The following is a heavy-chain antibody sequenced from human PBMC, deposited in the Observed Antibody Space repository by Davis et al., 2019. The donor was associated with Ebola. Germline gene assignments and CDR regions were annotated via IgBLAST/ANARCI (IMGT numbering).Heavy chain of an antibody. CDR3: ARVGYDFWSGYYSENWFDP. D-gene: IGHD3-3*01. Sequence: SETLSLTCTVSGGSISSYYWSWIRQPPGKGLEWIGYIYYSGSTNYNPSLKSRVTISVDTSKNQFSLKLSSVTAADTAVYYCARVGYDFWSGYYSENWFDPWGQGTLVTVSS. V-gene: IGHV4-59*01. CDR2: IYYSGST. CDR1: GGSISSYY. J-gene: IGHJ5*02.